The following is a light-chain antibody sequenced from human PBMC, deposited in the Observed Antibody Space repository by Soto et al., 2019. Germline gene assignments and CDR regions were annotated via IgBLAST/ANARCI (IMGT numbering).Light chain of an antibody. CDR2: DVN. J-gene: IGLJ2*01. Sequence: QSALTQPASVSGSPGQSITLSCTGTSSDIGGYDYVSWYQRHPGKAPKLIIDDVNNRPSGVSNRFSGSKSGNTASLTISGLRAEDEADYYCTSYASGSTHVVFGGGTKVTVL. CDR1: SSDIGGYDY. CDR3: TSYASGSTHVV. V-gene: IGLV2-14*01.